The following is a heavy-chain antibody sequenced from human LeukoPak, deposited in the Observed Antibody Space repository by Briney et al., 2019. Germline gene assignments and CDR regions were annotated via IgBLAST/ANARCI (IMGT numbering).Heavy chain of an antibody. D-gene: IGHD3-16*01. CDR3: TASVGEMALDY. Sequence: GGSLRLSCAASGFTFSTSSMSWVRQAPGKGPEWVSSFGDRSAYIYYADSVKGRFTISRDNAKNSLYLQMNGLRVGDTAVYYCTASVGEMALDYWGQGTLVTVSS. CDR1: GFTFSTSS. J-gene: IGHJ4*02. V-gene: IGHV3-21*01. CDR2: FGDRSAYI.